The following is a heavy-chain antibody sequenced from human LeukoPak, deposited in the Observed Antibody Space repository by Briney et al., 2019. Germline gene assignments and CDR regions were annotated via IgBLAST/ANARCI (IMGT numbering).Heavy chain of an antibody. CDR3: AKDRMVRGDLDY. CDR2: ISSSGSTI. V-gene: IGHV3-11*04. J-gene: IGHJ4*02. Sequence: GGSLRLSCAASGFTFSDYYMSWIRQAPGKGLEWVSYISSSGSTIYYADSVKGRFTISRDNSKNTLYLQMNSLRAEDTAVYYCAKDRMVRGDLDYWGQGTLVTVSS. D-gene: IGHD3-10*01. CDR1: GFTFSDYY.